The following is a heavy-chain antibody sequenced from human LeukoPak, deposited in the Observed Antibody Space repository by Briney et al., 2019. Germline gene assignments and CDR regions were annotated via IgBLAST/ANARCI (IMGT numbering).Heavy chain of an antibody. V-gene: IGHV4-39*01. CDR1: GGSISSNNYY. CDR3: AREYSSSPAH. D-gene: IGHD6-6*01. Sequence: SETLSLTCTVSGGSISSNNYYWSWIRQPPGKGLEWIGSIYYSGSTYYNPSLKSRVTISVDTSKNQFPLKLSSVTAEDTAVYYCAREYSSSPAHWGQGTLVTVSS. CDR2: IYYSGST. J-gene: IGHJ4*02.